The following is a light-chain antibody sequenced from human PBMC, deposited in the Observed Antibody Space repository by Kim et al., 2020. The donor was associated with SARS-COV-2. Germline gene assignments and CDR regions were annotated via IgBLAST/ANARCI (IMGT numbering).Light chain of an antibody. J-gene: IGLJ1*01. V-gene: IGLV3-21*04. CDR1: NIGSKS. CDR3: QVWDSSSDHLV. CDR2: YDS. Sequence: SYELTQPPSVSVAPGKMARITCGGNNIGSKSVHWYQQKPGQAPVLVIYYDSDRPSGIPERFSGSNSGNTATLTISRVEAGDEADYYCQVWDSSSDHLVFGTGTKVTVL.